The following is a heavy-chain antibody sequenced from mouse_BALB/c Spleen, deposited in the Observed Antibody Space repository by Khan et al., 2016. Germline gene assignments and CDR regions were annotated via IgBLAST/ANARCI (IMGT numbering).Heavy chain of an antibody. CDR1: GFDFSRYW. J-gene: IGHJ1*01. Sequence: EVKLLESGGGLVQPGGSLKLSCAAPGFDFSRYWMSWVRQAPGKGLDWIGEINPDSSTINYTPSLKDKFIISRDNAKNTLYLQMSKVRSEDTALYSCARRGYYGYWYFDVWGAGTTVTVSS. CDR3: ARRGYYGYWYFDV. CDR2: INPDSSTI. D-gene: IGHD1-1*01. V-gene: IGHV4-1*02.